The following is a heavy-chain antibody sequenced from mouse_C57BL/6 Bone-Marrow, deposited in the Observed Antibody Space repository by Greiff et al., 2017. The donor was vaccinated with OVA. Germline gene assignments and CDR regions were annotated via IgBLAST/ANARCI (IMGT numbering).Heavy chain of an antibody. V-gene: IGHV5-4*01. D-gene: IGHD3-1*01. CDR3: ARDRGVDY. J-gene: IGHJ2*01. CDR1: GFTFSSYA. Sequence: DVKLVESGGGLVKPGGSLKLSCAASGFTFSSYAMSWVRQTPEKRLEWVATISDGGSYTYYPDNVKGRFTISRDNAKNNLYLQMRHLKSEDTAMYYCARDRGVDYWGQGPTLTVSS. CDR2: ISDGGSYT.